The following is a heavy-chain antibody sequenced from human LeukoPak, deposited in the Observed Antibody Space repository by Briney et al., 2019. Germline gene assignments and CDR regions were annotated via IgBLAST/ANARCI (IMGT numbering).Heavy chain of an antibody. CDR1: GFTFSSYT. Sequence: GGSLRLSCAASGFTFSSYTMNWVRQPPGKGLEWVSNIGTSSTTIYYADSVKGRFTISRDNSKNTLSLQMNSLRAEDTGVYYCASYRIPEYYYGMDVWGQGTTVTVSS. V-gene: IGHV3-48*01. J-gene: IGHJ6*02. CDR3: ASYRIPEYYYGMDV. CDR2: IGTSSTTI. D-gene: IGHD1-14*01.